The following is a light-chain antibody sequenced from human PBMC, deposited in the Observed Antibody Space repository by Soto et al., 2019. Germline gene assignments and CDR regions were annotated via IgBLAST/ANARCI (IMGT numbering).Light chain of an antibody. CDR3: QHYNNWPRT. CDR1: QSVSSN. Sequence: EIVMTQSPATLSVSPGERVTLSCRASQSVSSNLAWYQQKPGQAPRLLIYGASTRGTGIPARFSGSRSGTEFTLTISSLQSEDFAVYYCQHYNNWPRTFGQGTKVEIK. J-gene: IGKJ1*01. CDR2: GAS. V-gene: IGKV3-15*01.